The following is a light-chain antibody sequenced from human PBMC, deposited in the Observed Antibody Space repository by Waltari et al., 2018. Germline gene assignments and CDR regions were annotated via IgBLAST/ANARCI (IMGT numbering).Light chain of an antibody. V-gene: IGLV4-69*01. Sequence: RVLTQSPSASASLGASVKLTCTLSSGHSSHAIAWHQQQPEKGPRYLMKLNSDGSHSEGDGIPDRFSDSSSGAERYLTISSLQSEDVPDYYCQTWGTGIQVFGGGTKLTVL. CDR1: SGHSSHA. CDR2: LNSDGSH. CDR3: QTWGTGIQV. J-gene: IGLJ2*01.